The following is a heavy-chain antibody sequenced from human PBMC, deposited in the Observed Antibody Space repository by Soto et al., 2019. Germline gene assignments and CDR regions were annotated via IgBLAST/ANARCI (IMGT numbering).Heavy chain of an antibody. D-gene: IGHD1-26*01. J-gene: IGHJ2*01. V-gene: IGHV1-18*01. CDR2: ISAYNGNT. CDR3: ARVRSGSHQESLGWYFDL. CDR1: GYTFTSYG. Sequence: QVQLVQSGAEVKKPGASVKVSCKASGYTFTSYGISWVRQAPGQGLEWMGWISAYNGNTNYAQKLQGRVTMTTDTPTSTAYMELRSLRSDDTAVYYCARVRSGSHQESLGWYFDLWGRGTLVTVSS.